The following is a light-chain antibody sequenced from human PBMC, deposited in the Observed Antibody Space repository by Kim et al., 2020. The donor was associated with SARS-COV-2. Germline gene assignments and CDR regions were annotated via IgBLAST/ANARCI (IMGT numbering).Light chain of an antibody. V-gene: IGLV2-14*03. CDR3: SSYTSSRTLV. CDR2: DVS. Sequence: GQSITISCTGTSSDVGGYNYVSWYQQHPGKAPKLMNYDVSNRPSGVSNRFSGSKSGNTASLTISGLQAEDEADYYCSSYTSSRTLVFGTGTKVTVL. CDR1: SSDVGGYNY. J-gene: IGLJ1*01.